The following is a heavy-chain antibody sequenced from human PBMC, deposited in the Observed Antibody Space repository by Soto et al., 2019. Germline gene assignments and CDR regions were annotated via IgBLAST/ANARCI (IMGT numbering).Heavy chain of an antibody. Sequence: GASVKVSCKASGYTFTGYYMPWVRQAPGQGLEWMGWINPNSGGTNYAQKFQGRVTMTRDTSISTAYMELSRLRSDDTAVYYCARARVIAVAGTSAFDIWGQGTMVTVSS. V-gene: IGHV1-2*02. CDR2: INPNSGGT. CDR1: GYTFTGYY. J-gene: IGHJ3*02. D-gene: IGHD6-19*01. CDR3: ARARVIAVAGTSAFDI.